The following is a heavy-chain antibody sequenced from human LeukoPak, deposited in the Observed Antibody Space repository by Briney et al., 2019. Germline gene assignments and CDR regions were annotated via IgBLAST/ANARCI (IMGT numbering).Heavy chain of an antibody. Sequence: ASVKVSCKASGYTFTSYDINWVRQATGQGLEWMGWMNPNSGNTGYAQKFQGRVTMTRNTSISTAYMELSSLRSEDTAVYYCGRVGPAAGSYYFDYWGQGTLVTVSS. J-gene: IGHJ4*02. D-gene: IGHD6-13*01. CDR3: GRVGPAAGSYYFDY. CDR2: MNPNSGNT. V-gene: IGHV1-8*01. CDR1: GYTFTSYD.